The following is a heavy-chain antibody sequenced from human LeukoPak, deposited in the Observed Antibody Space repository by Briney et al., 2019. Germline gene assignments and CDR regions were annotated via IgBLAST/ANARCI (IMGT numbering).Heavy chain of an antibody. J-gene: IGHJ3*02. CDR2: ISSSGSTI. CDR3: AREDSDYDYVWGITQPEVAFDI. Sequence: GGSLRLSCAASGFTFSSYWMSWVRQAPGKGLEWVSYISSSGSTIYYADSVKGRFTISRDNAKNSLYLQMNSLRAEDTAVYYCAREDSDYDYVWGITQPEVAFDIWGQGTMVTVSS. CDR1: GFTFSSYW. V-gene: IGHV3-48*04. D-gene: IGHD3-16*01.